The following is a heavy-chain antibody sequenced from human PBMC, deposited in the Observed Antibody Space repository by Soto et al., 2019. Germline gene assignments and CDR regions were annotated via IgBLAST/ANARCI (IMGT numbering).Heavy chain of an antibody. CDR2: VSGTGGSA. Sequence: RGVLRLSCAASGFTFSSYAMTWVRQAPGKGLERVSGVSGTGGSAYYADSVKGRITISRDKSTNTLYLHMNSLRAEDTAVYCCARGSAYSDYDLEYWGQGTLVAVSS. D-gene: IGHD4-17*01. CDR3: ARGSAYSDYDLEY. V-gene: IGHV3-23*01. CDR1: GFTFSSYA. J-gene: IGHJ4*02.